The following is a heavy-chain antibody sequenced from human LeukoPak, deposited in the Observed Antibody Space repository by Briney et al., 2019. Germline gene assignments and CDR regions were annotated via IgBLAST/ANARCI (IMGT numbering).Heavy chain of an antibody. CDR3: AKEPWDIVVVPAAIWGAPFDY. V-gene: IGHV3-53*01. CDR2: IYSGGST. CDR1: GFTVSSNY. Sequence: PGGSLRLSCAASGFTVSSNYMSWVRQAPGKGLEWVSVIYSGGSTYYADSVKGRFTISRDNSKNTLYLQMNSLRAEDTAVYYCAKEPWDIVVVPAAIWGAPFDYWGQGTLVTVSS. D-gene: IGHD2-2*02. J-gene: IGHJ4*02.